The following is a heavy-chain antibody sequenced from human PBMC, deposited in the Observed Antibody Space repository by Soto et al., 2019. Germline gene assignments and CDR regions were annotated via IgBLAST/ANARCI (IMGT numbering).Heavy chain of an antibody. CDR1: GGSISSGDYY. V-gene: IGHV4-30-4*01. J-gene: IGHJ5*02. CDR3: ARAFYDFWSGPTPQNWFDP. D-gene: IGHD3-3*01. Sequence: SETLSLTCTVSGGSISSGDYYWSWVRQPPGKGLEWIGYIYYSGSTYYNPSLKSRVTISVDTSKNQFSLKLSSVTAADTAVYYCARAFYDFWSGPTPQNWFDPWGQGTLVTVSS. CDR2: IYYSGST.